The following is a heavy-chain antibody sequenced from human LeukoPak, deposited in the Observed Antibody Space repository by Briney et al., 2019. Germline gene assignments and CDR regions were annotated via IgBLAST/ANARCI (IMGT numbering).Heavy chain of an antibody. CDR3: STAFYGAPLA. D-gene: IGHD4-17*01. CDR1: GLTFTNAW. J-gene: IGHJ5*02. CDR2: IKSKTDGGTS. Sequence: GGSLRLSCATSGLTFTNAWMSWFRQAPGKGLEWVGRIKSKTDGGTSDYAAPVQGRFTISRDDSKNTLYLQMNSLEIEDTAVYYCSTAFYGAPLAWGQGTLVTVSS. V-gene: IGHV3-15*01.